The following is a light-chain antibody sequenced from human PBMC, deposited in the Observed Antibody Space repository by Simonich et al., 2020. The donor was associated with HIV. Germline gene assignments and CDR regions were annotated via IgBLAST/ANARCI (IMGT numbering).Light chain of an antibody. J-gene: IGLJ2*01. CDR1: SSDVGGYKY. V-gene: IGLV2-14*03. Sequence: QSALTQPASVSGSPGQSITISCTGTSSDVGGYKYVSWYQHHPGKAPKLMISDVSKWPSGVSNRVSGSKSGNTASLTISGLQAEDEAYYYCSSYTSSSSVVFGGGTKLTVL. CDR3: SSYTSSSSVV. CDR2: DVS.